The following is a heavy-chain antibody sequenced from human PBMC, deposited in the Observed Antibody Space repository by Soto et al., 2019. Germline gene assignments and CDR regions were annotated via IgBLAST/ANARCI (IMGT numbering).Heavy chain of an antibody. Sequence: RASVKVSCKASGYIFPDYYVHWVRQAPGEGLEWMGRINPNGGGTNYAQKFEGWVTMTTDTSISTAYMELSRLNFDDTAVYYCARGEQLVHFDSWGQGTLVTVSS. V-gene: IGHV1-2*04. J-gene: IGHJ4*01. D-gene: IGHD6-6*01. CDR3: ARGEQLVHFDS. CDR1: GYIFPDYY. CDR2: INPNGGGT.